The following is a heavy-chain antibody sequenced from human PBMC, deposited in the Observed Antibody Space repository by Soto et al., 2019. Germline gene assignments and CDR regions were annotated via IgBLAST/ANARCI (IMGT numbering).Heavy chain of an antibody. V-gene: IGHV3-11*05. CDR1: GFSVGDNY. CDR2: SSSSGGYT. CDR3: ARSSGRRQVFTFDYGLGV. Sequence: QVQLVESGGGLVEPGGSLRLSCAASGFSVGDNYTTWNRQAPGKGLEWLSYSSSSGGYTNYADSVTGRFTISRDNAKKSLYLPPDSLCAEDTAVYFSARSSGRRQVFTFDYGLGVWGQGTTVTVSS. D-gene: IGHD3-16*01. J-gene: IGHJ6*02.